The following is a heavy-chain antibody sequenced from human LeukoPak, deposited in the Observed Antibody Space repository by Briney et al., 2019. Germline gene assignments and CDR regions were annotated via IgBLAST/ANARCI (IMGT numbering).Heavy chain of an antibody. CDR3: ARVTRYSSGWYPFDH. Sequence: SETLSLTCTVSGGSISSYYWSWIRQPPGKGLEWIGYIYYSGSTNYNPSLKSRVTISVDTSKNQFSLKLSPVTAADTAVYYCARVTRYSSGWYPFDHWGQGTLVTVSS. J-gene: IGHJ4*02. D-gene: IGHD6-19*01. CDR2: IYYSGST. CDR1: GGSISSYY. V-gene: IGHV4-59*01.